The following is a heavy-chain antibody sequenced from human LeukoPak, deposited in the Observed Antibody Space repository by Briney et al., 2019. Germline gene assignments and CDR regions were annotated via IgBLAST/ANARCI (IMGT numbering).Heavy chain of an antibody. CDR1: GYTFTSYD. J-gene: IGHJ4*02. V-gene: IGHV1-69*04. CDR2: IIPILGIA. CDR3: ARGTYYYDSSGQGPTF. D-gene: IGHD3-22*01. Sequence: SVKVSCKASGYTFTSYDINWVRQATGQGLEWMGRIIPILGIANYAQKFQGRVTITADKSTSTAYMELSSLRSEDTAVYYCARGTYYYDSSGQGPTFWGQGTLVTVSS.